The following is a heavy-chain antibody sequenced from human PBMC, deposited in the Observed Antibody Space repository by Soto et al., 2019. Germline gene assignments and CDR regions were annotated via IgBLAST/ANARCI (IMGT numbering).Heavy chain of an antibody. CDR2: MEPSTGRK. Sequence: AAVKVCCKACGYSFTRLDINWVRQTAGQGLEWMGWMEPSTGRKGYAQKFQGRVTMTRDTSINTAYMELTTLTSDDTAFYYRARDVSAGADYWG. J-gene: IGHJ4*01. CDR1: GYSFTRLD. CDR3: ARDVSAGADY. D-gene: IGHD1-26*01. V-gene: IGHV1-8*01.